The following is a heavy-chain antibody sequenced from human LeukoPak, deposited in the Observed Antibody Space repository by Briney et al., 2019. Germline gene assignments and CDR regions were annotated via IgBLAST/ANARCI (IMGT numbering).Heavy chain of an antibody. V-gene: IGHV3-21*01. CDR2: ISSSSSYI. CDR3: ARDPGSAVVVPAALDYFDY. D-gene: IGHD2-2*01. CDR1: GFTFSSYS. Sequence: GGSLRLSCAASGFTFSSYSMHWVRQAPGKGLEWISSISSSSSYIYDADSVKGRFTISRDNAKNSLYLQMNSLRAEDTAVYYCARDPGSAVVVPAALDYFDYWGQGTLVTVSS. J-gene: IGHJ4*02.